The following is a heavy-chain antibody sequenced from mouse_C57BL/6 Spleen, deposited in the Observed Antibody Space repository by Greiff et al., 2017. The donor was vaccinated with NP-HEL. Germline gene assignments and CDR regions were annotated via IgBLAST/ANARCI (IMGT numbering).Heavy chain of an antibody. CDR2: IDPEDGEN. Sequence: EVQLQQSGAELVKPGASVKLSCTASGFNIKDYYMHWVKQRTEQGLEWIGRIDPEDGENKYAPKFQGKATITADTSSNTVYLQLSSLTSEDTAVYYCARGDSNVAWFAYWGQGTLVTVSA. CDR1: GFNIKDYY. V-gene: IGHV14-2*01. J-gene: IGHJ3*01. CDR3: ARGDSNVAWFAY. D-gene: IGHD2-5*01.